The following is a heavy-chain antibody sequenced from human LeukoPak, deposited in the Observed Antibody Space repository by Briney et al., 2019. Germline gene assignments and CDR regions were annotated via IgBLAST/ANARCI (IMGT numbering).Heavy chain of an antibody. J-gene: IGHJ5*02. V-gene: IGHV4-59*01. D-gene: IGHD3-22*01. CDR1: GGSISTYY. CDR2: IYYSGTT. Sequence: SETLSLTCTVSGGSISTYYWSWIRQPPGKGLEWIGNIYYSGTTNYNPSLKSRVTISVDTSKKQFSPKLSSVTAADTAVYYCARAYYDSSGLFDPWGQGTLVTVSS. CDR3: ARAYYDSSGLFDP.